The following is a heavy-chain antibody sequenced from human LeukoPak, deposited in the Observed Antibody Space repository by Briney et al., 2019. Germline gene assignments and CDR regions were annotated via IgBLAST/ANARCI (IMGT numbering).Heavy chain of an antibody. D-gene: IGHD2-15*01. J-gene: IGHJ4*02. V-gene: IGHV3-48*03. Sequence: GGSLRLSCAASGFIFSNYEMNWVRQAPGKGLEWLSYISGSGSTTYYADSVKGRFTISRDNAKNSLDLQMNSLRVEDTAVYYCARGGAGYSGHYWGQGTLVTVSS. CDR3: ARGGAGYSGHY. CDR1: GFIFSNYE. CDR2: ISGSGSTT.